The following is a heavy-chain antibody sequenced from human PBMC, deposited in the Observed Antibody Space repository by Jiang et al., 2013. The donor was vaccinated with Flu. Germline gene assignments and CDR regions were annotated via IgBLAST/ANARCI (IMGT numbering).Heavy chain of an antibody. Sequence: SQTLSLTCAISGDSVSTNSAAWMWIRQSPSKGLEWLGRTYYRSQWYNDYAVSVKSQISIYPDTSKNQFSLQLTSVTPEDTAVYYCARAPRFLDWEIHYFDHWGQGTLVTVSS. CDR3: ARAPRFLDWEIHYFDH. CDR1: GDSVSTNSAA. J-gene: IGHJ4*02. D-gene: IGHD3-9*01. CDR2: TYYRSQWYN. V-gene: IGHV6-1*01.